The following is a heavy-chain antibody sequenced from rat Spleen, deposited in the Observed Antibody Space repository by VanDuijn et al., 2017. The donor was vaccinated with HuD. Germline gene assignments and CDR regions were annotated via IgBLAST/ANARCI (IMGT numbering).Heavy chain of an antibody. V-gene: IGHV5-7*01. CDR3: ARRSAFTIFDY. CDR1: GFTFSDYY. D-gene: IGHD1-12*01. Sequence: EVQLVESGGGLVQPGRSMKLSCAASGFTFSDYYMAWVRQAPKKGLEWVATIIYDGSSTYYRDSVKGRFTISRDNTKSTLYLQLDSLRSEDTATYYCARRSAFTIFDYWGQGVMVTVSS. J-gene: IGHJ2*01. CDR2: IIYDGSST.